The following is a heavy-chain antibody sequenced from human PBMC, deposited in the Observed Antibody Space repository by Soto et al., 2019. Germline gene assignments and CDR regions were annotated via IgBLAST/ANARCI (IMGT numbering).Heavy chain of an antibody. D-gene: IGHD4-17*01. CDR2: IWYDGSNK. CDR3: ARDGLDYGGSDY. Sequence: QVPLVESGGGVVQPGRSLRLSCAASGFTFSSYGMHWVRQAPGKGLEWVAVIWYDGSNKYYADSVKGRFTISRDNSKNTLYLQMNGLGAEDTAVYYCARDGLDYGGSDYWGQGTLVTVSS. CDR1: GFTFSSYG. J-gene: IGHJ4*02. V-gene: IGHV3-33*01.